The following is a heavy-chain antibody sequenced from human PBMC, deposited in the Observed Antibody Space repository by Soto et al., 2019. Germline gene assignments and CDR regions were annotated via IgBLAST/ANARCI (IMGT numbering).Heavy chain of an antibody. CDR1: GGTFSSYT. V-gene: IGHV1-69*02. CDR2: IIPILGIT. J-gene: IGHJ5*02. D-gene: IGHD6-19*01. CDR3: TKPRSSLQWPPFDP. Sequence: SVKVSCKASGGTFSSYTISWVRQAPGQGLEWMGRIIPILGITNYAQKFQGRVTITADKSTSTAYMELSSLRPDDTAVYYCTKPRSSLQWPPFDPWGHGTQVTVSS.